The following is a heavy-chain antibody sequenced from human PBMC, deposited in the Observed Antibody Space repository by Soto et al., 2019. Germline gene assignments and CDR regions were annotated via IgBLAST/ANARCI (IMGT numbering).Heavy chain of an antibody. J-gene: IGHJ4*02. Sequence: PGGSLRLSCAASGFTFSSYAMSWVRQAPGKGLEWVSAISGSGGSTYYADSVKGRFTISRDNSKNTLYLQMNSLRAEDTAVYYCVAPNPLLRGINYFDYWGQGTLVTVSS. D-gene: IGHD3-22*01. CDR1: GFTFSSYA. CDR2: ISGSGGST. CDR3: VAPNPLLRGINYFDY. V-gene: IGHV3-23*01.